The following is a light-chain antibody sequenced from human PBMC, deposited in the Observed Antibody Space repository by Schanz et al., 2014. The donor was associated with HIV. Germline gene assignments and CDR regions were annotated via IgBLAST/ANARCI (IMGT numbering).Light chain of an antibody. Sequence: EIVLTQSPATLSLSPGERATLSCRASQSVSSNLAWYQQKPGQAPRLLMYAAFTRATGVPARFSGSGSGTEFTLTISSLQSEDFAVYYCQQYNNWPWTFGQGTRV. J-gene: IGKJ1*01. CDR2: AAF. CDR1: QSVSSN. CDR3: QQYNNWPWT. V-gene: IGKV3-15*01.